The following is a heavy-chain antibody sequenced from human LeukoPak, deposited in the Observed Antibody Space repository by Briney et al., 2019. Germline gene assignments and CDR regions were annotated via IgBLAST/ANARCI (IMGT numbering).Heavy chain of an antibody. CDR2: ISYDGSNK. Sequence: PGRSLRLSCAASGFTFSSYAMHWVRQAPGKGLEWVAVISYDGSNKYYADSVKGRFTISRDNSKNTLYLQMNSLRAEDTAVYYCARARNGWYTGEFDYWGQGTLVTVSS. V-gene: IGHV3-30*04. CDR3: ARARNGWYTGEFDY. CDR1: GFTFSSYA. J-gene: IGHJ4*02. D-gene: IGHD6-19*01.